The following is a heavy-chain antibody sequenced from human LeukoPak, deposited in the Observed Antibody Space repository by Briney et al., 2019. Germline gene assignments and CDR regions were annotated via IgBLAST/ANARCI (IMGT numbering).Heavy chain of an antibody. CDR3: ARTLLWFGELFLDY. CDR1: GYTFTSYD. CDR2: VNPNSGNT. Sequence: ASVKVSCKASGYTFTSYDINWVRQATGQGLEWMGWVNPNSGNTGYAQKFQGRVTMTRNTSISTAYMELSSLRSEDTAVYYCARTLLWFGELFLDYWGQGTLVTVSS. V-gene: IGHV1-8*01. D-gene: IGHD3-10*01. J-gene: IGHJ4*02.